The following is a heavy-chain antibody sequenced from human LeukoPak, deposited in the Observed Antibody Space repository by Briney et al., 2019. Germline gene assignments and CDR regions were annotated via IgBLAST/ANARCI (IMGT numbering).Heavy chain of an antibody. CDR2: IRASGGST. D-gene: IGHD5-12*01. J-gene: IGHJ3*02. Sequence: PGGSLRLSCAASGFTFSSFAMIWVRQAPGKGLEWVSAIRASGGSTYNADSVKGRFTISRDNSRNTVSLQMSSLSAEDTAVYYCAKGDNSGYEAIGASDIWGQGTMVTVSS. V-gene: IGHV3-23*01. CDR3: AKGDNSGYEAIGASDI. CDR1: GFTFSSFA.